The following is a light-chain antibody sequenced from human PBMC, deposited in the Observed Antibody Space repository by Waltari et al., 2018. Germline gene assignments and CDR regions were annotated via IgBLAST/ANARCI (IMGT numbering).Light chain of an antibody. V-gene: IGLV4-69*01. J-gene: IGLJ3*02. CDR2: VNSDGSH. CDR3: QTGGHGTWV. CDR1: SGHSSNI. Sequence: QLVLTQSPSASASLGASVKLTCTLSSGHSSNIIAWHQQQPEKGPRYLKKVNSDGSHSKGDGIPVRFSGSISGAARYLTIARRQAEDEADYYCQTGGHGTWVFGGGTKLTVL.